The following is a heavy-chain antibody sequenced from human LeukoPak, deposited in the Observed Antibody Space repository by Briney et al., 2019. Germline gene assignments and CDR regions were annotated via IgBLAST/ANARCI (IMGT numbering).Heavy chain of an antibody. V-gene: IGHV3-30*18. Sequence: PGGSLRLSCAASGFTFSSYGMHWVRQAPGKGLEWVAVISYDGSNKYYADSVKGRFTTSRDNSKNTLYLQMNSLRAEDTAVYYCAKLPVEMATIFAFDIWGQGTMVTVSS. D-gene: IGHD5-24*01. CDR2: ISYDGSNK. CDR1: GFTFSSYG. J-gene: IGHJ3*02. CDR3: AKLPVEMATIFAFDI.